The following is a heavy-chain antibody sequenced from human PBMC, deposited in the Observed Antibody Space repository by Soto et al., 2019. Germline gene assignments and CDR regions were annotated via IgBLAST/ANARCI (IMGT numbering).Heavy chain of an antibody. CDR1: GYTFTGYY. V-gene: IGHV1-2*04. J-gene: IGHJ3*02. CDR3: ARNHEEGGANWDAFDI. D-gene: IGHD1-26*01. CDR2: INPNSGGT. Sequence: ASVQVSCKASGYTFTGYYMHWVRQAPGQGLEWMGWINPNSGGTNYAQKFQGWVTMTRDTSISTAYMELSRLRSDDTAVYYCARNHEEGGANWDAFDIWGQGTMVTVSS.